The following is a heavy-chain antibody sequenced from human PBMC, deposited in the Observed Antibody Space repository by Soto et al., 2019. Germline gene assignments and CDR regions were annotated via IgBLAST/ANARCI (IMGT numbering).Heavy chain of an antibody. V-gene: IGHV3-30-3*01. Sequence: PGGSLRLSCAASGFTFSSYAMHWVRQAPGKGLEWVAVISYDGSNKYYADSVKGRFTISRDNSKNTLYLQMNSLRAEDTAVYYCARGWYSSGWRGSYFDYWGQGTLVTVSS. CDR1: GFTFSSYA. D-gene: IGHD6-19*01. J-gene: IGHJ4*02. CDR2: ISYDGSNK. CDR3: ARGWYSSGWRGSYFDY.